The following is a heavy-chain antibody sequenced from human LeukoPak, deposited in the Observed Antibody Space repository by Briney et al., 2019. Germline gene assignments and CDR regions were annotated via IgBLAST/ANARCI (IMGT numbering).Heavy chain of an antibody. J-gene: IGHJ4*02. Sequence: GGSLRLSCAASGFTFSSYNMNWVRQTPGKGLEWVSSISSSSSYIYYADSLKGRLTISRDNAKNSLFLQMNSLRSDDTAVYYCASAELWFGELPGYFDYWGQGTLVTVSS. V-gene: IGHV3-21*04. CDR1: GFTFSSYN. CDR3: ASAELWFGELPGYFDY. CDR2: ISSSSSYI. D-gene: IGHD3-10*01.